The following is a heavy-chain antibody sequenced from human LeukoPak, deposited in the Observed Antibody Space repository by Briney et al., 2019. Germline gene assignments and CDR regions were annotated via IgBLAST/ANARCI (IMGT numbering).Heavy chain of an antibody. CDR3: ARGDVTYYDFWSGPDQPNAFDI. J-gene: IGHJ3*02. V-gene: IGHV4-34*01. Sequence: SETLSLTCAVYGGSFSGYYWSWIRQPPGKGREWIGEINHSGSTNYNPSLQNRVTISVATSKSQFSLKLSSVTAADTAVYYCARGDVTYYDFWSGPDQPNAFDIWGQGTMVTVSS. CDR1: GGSFSGYY. CDR2: INHSGST. D-gene: IGHD3-3*01.